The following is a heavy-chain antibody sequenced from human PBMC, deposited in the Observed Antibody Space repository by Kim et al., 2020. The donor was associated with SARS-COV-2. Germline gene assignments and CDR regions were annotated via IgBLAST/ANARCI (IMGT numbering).Heavy chain of an antibody. CDR2: ISSSSSYI. Sequence: GGSLRLSCAASGFTFSSYSMNWVRQAPGKGLEWVSSISSSSSYIYYADSVKGRFTISRDNAKNSLYLQMNSLRAEDTAVYYCARVGILEWLYPFDYWGQGSLVTVSS. CDR3: ARVGILEWLYPFDY. V-gene: IGHV3-21*01. J-gene: IGHJ4*02. CDR1: GFTFSSYS. D-gene: IGHD3-3*01.